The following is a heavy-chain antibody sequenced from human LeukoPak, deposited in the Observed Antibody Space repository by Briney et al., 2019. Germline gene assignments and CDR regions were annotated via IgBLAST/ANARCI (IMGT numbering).Heavy chain of an antibody. V-gene: IGHV3-23*01. CDR2: ISNSGDST. Sequence: GGSLRLSCAASGFTFSTYAMSWVRQAPGEGLQWVSGISNSGDSTYYLDSVKGRFTISRDNSKNTLHLQMNSLRAEDTAVYYCAKQGRYYYDSSGYYAFDYWGQGTLVTVSS. CDR1: GFTFSTYA. J-gene: IGHJ4*02. D-gene: IGHD3-22*01. CDR3: AKQGRYYYDSSGYYAFDY.